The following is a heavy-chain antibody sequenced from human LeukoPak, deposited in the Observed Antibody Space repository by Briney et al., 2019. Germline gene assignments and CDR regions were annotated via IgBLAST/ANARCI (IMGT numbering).Heavy chain of an antibody. V-gene: IGHV3-7*03. CDR3: AKDVYSSGTGYFDY. D-gene: IGHD6-19*01. Sequence: GGSLRLSCAASGFTFSSYWMSWVRQAPGKGLEWVANIKQDGSEKYYVDSVKGRFTISRDNAKNSLYLQMNSLRAEDTALYYCAKDVYSSGTGYFDYWGQGTLVTVSS. J-gene: IGHJ4*02. CDR2: IKQDGSEK. CDR1: GFTFSSYW.